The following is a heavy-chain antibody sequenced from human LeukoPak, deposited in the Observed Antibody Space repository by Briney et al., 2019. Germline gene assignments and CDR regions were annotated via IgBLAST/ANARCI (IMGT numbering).Heavy chain of an antibody. Sequence: ETLSLTCSVSGASISSHYWSWIRQPPGKALEWLAHIFSNDEKSYSTSLKSRLTISKDTSKSQVVLTMTNMDPVDTATYYCARTPYNWNYVDYWGQGTLVTVSS. CDR2: IFSNDEK. D-gene: IGHD1-20*01. J-gene: IGHJ4*02. V-gene: IGHV2-26*01. CDR3: ARTPYNWNYVDY. CDR1: GASISSHYW.